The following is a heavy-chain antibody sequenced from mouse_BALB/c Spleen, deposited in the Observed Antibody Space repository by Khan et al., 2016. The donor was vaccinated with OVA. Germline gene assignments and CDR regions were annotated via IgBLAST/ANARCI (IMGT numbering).Heavy chain of an antibody. Sequence: EVQLQQSGPELVKPGASVKIPCKASGYTFTDYNMDWVKQSPGKSLEWIGDINPNNGGTIYNQKFKGKATLTVDKSSSTAYMELRSLTSEDTAVYFCAKGNRYGGFAYWGQGTLVTVSA. D-gene: IGHD2-14*01. CDR1: GYTFTDYN. CDR2: INPNNGGT. CDR3: AKGNRYGGFAY. V-gene: IGHV1-18*01. J-gene: IGHJ3*01.